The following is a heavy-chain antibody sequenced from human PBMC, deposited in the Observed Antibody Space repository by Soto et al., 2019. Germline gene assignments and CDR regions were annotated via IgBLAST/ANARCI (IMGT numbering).Heavy chain of an antibody. V-gene: IGHV1-69*06. Sequence: QVQLVQSGAEVKKPGSSVKVSCKASGGTFSSYAISWVRQAPGQGLEWMGGIIPIFGTANYAQKFQGRVTITEDKSTSTAYMELSSLRSEDTAVYYCARDRYCSGGSCKNYYYGMDVWGQGTTVTVSS. D-gene: IGHD2-15*01. CDR2: IIPIFGTA. CDR3: ARDRYCSGGSCKNYYYGMDV. CDR1: GGTFSSYA. J-gene: IGHJ6*02.